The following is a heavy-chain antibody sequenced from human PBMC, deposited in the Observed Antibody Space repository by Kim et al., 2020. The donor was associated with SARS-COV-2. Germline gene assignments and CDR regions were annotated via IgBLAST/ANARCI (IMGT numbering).Heavy chain of an antibody. V-gene: IGHV3-30*18. Sequence: GGSLRLSCAASGFTFSSYGMHWVRQAPGKGLEWVAVISSDGSNKYYADSVKGRFTISRDNSKNTLYLQMNNLRAEDTAVYYCAKALHHSGYDSFDYWGQGTLVTVSS. J-gene: IGHJ4*02. CDR1: GFTFSSYG. D-gene: IGHD5-12*01. CDR3: AKALHHSGYDSFDY. CDR2: ISSDGSNK.